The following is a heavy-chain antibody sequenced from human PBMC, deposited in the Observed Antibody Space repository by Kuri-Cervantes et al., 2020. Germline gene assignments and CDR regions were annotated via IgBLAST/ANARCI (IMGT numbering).Heavy chain of an antibody. V-gene: IGHV3-49*03. D-gene: IGHD3-22*01. CDR3: TTDSDYYDSSPYFDY. CDR1: GFTFSSYW. CDR2: IRSKAYGGTT. Sequence: LSLTCAASGFTFSSYWMSWFRQAPGKGLEWVGFIRSKAYGGTTEYAASVKGRFTISRDDSKSIAYLQMNSLKTEDTAVYYCTTDSDYYDSSPYFDYWGQGTLVTVSS. J-gene: IGHJ4*02.